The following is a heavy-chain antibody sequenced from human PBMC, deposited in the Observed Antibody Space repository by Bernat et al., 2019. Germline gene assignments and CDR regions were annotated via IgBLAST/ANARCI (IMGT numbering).Heavy chain of an antibody. J-gene: IGHJ4*02. CDR3: AKTGNTTSHPLYY. CDR2: ISANSGTT. D-gene: IGHD2/OR15-2a*01. V-gene: IGHV3-23*01. CDR1: GFTFSSTG. Sequence: EVQLLESGGGLVQPGGSLRLSCAASGFTFSSTGMSWVRQAPGKGLEWVSGISANSGTTYDADSVKGRFTISRDNSKNTLYLQMNSLRAEDTAVYYCAKTGNTTSHPLYYWGQGTLVTVSS.